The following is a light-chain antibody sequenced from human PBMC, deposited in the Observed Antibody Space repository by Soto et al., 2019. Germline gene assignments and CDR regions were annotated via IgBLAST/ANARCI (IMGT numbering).Light chain of an antibody. CDR2: EGS. Sequence: QSALTQPASVSGSPGQSITISCTGTSRDVGSYNLVSWYQQHPGKAPKLMIYEGSKRPSGVSNRFSGSKSGNTASLTISGLQAEDEADYYCCSYAGSSTLVFGGGTQVTAL. CDR3: CSYAGSSTLV. V-gene: IGLV2-23*01. CDR1: SRDVGSYNL. J-gene: IGLJ2*01.